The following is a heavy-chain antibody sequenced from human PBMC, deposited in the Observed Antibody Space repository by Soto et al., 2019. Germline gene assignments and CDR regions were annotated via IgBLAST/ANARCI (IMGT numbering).Heavy chain of an antibody. Sequence: QVQLVQSGAEVKKPGSSVKVSCKASGDTFNFYTISWVRQAPGQGLEGMGRIIPMLGMSNYAQKFQGGVTMIADKSTSTGYMQLSSLRSEDTGIYYCATSYGSGSRPFDSWGQGTLVTVSS. CDR1: GDTFNFYT. V-gene: IGHV1-69*02. CDR3: ATSYGSGSRPFDS. J-gene: IGHJ5*01. D-gene: IGHD3-10*01. CDR2: IIPMLGMS.